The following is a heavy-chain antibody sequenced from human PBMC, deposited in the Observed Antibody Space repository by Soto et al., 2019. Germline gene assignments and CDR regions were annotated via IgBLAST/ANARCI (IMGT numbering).Heavy chain of an antibody. V-gene: IGHV3-30-3*01. D-gene: IGHD2-15*01. J-gene: IGHJ6*02. CDR1: GLTFRNYA. Sequence: QVQLVESGGGVVHPGGSLRLSCAASGLTFRNYAMHWVSQAPGKGLEWLSAIAYDGSTAFYRDSVKGRFTISSDNSKNTLYLHRNSLRSEDTGGNDCARGEREDIVVVVGARPGEDGIDIWGQGTTVTVSS. CDR2: IAYDGSTA. CDR3: ARGEREDIVVVVGARPGEDGIDI.